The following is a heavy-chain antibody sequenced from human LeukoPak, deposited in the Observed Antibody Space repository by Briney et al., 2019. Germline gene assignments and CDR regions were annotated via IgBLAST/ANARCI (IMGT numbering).Heavy chain of an antibody. Sequence: ASVNVSCKTSGYTFTNFGISWVRQAPGQEPKCMGWISGHNGNTKYAKNLQDRVKMTIDTSTTTAYMELRSLTSDDTGVYYCARAGVNIGGIIVNSLDSWGQGSLVTVSS. CDR2: ISGHNGNT. V-gene: IGHV1-18*01. CDR1: GYTFTNFG. CDR3: ARAGVNIGGIIVNSLDS. D-gene: IGHD3-16*02. J-gene: IGHJ4*02.